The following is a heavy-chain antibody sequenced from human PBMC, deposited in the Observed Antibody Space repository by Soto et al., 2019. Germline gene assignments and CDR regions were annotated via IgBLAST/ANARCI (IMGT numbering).Heavy chain of an antibody. D-gene: IGHD4-4*01. V-gene: IGHV1-69*13. Sequence: ASVKVSCKASGGTFSSYASSWVRQAPGQGLEWMGGIIPIFGTANYAQKFQGRVTITADESTSTAYMELSSLRSEDTAVYYCAREDDYSNYIIGGMDVWGQGTTVTVSS. CDR1: GGTFSSYA. CDR3: AREDDYSNYIIGGMDV. CDR2: IIPIFGTA. J-gene: IGHJ6*02.